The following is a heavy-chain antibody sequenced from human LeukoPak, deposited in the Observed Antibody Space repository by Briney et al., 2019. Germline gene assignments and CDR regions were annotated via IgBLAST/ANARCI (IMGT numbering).Heavy chain of an antibody. CDR1: GNSISSSNSY. D-gene: IGHD1-26*01. CDR2: MWFGATT. CDR3: ARGRRGSYFQDY. V-gene: IGHV4-39*07. Sequence: SETLSLTCTVSGNSISSSNSYWGWIRQPPGKGLEWIGSMWFGATTSYDPSLKSRVTISIDPSKNQFSLKLSSVTAADTALYYCARGRRGSYFQDYWGQGTLVTVSS. J-gene: IGHJ4*02.